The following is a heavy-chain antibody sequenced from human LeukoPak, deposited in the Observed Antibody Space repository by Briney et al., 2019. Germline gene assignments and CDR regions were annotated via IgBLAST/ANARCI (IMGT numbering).Heavy chain of an antibody. D-gene: IGHD6-6*01. CDR2: ISYDGSNK. V-gene: IGHV3-30*04. CDR1: GFTFSSYA. CDR3: ARDLRASSSWAGELDY. J-gene: IGHJ4*02. Sequence: GRSLRLSCAASGFTFSSYAMHWVRQAPGKGLEWVAVISYDGSNKYYADSVKGRFTISRDNSKNTLYLQMNSLRAEDTAVYYCARDLRASSSWAGELDYWGQGTLVTVSS.